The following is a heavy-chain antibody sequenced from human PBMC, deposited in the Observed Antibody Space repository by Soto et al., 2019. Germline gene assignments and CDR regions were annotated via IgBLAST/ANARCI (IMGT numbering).Heavy chain of an antibody. CDR3: ARTITGYFWAGAY. CDR1: GLTFNIYA. Sequence: GGPLRPSCAASGLTFNIYAMSWVRQAPGKGLEWVSGIGGSGTNTYYADFVNGRFTISRDNSKNTLYLQMDSLRAEDTATYYCARTITGYFWAGAYWGQGTLVTVSS. V-gene: IGHV3-23*01. J-gene: IGHJ4*02. D-gene: IGHD1-1*01. CDR2: IGGSGTNT.